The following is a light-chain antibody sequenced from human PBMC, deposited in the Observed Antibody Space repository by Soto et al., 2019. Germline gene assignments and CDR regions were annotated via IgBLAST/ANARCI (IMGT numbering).Light chain of an antibody. CDR2: MIS. V-gene: IGKV2-24*01. CDR3: MQATHPYT. CDR1: QSLVHSDGNSY. Sequence: DFVMTQTPLSSPVTLGQPASISCRSSQSLVHSDGNSYLSWLHQRPGQPPRLLIYMISNRFSGVPDRFSGSGAETDFTMKISRVESENVGVYYCMQATHPYTFGQGTKLEIK. J-gene: IGKJ2*01.